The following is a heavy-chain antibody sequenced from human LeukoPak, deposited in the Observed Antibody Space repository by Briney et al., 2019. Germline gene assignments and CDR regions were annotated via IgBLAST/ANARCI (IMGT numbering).Heavy chain of an antibody. J-gene: IGHJ4*02. Sequence: PGGSLRLSCAASGFTFSSYGMHWVRQAPGKGLEWVAVISYDGSNKYYADSVKGRFTISRDNSKNTLYLQMNSLRAEDTAVYYCAKLVEEDSSGPFDYWGQGTLVTVSS. D-gene: IGHD3-22*01. CDR2: ISYDGSNK. V-gene: IGHV3-30*18. CDR3: AKLVEEDSSGPFDY. CDR1: GFTFSSYG.